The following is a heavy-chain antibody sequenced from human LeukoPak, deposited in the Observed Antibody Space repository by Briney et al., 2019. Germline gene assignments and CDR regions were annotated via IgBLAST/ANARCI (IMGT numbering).Heavy chain of an antibody. CDR2: INEDGSRK. J-gene: IGHJ4*02. CDR1: GFTFSNYW. D-gene: IGHD2-2*01. CDR3: AGGYYACY. Sequence: GGSLRLSCVGSGFTFSNYWINWVRQAPGKGLEWVGNINEDGSRKNYADSVKGRFTISRDNSKNSLYLQMDSLRAEDTALYYFAGGYYACYWGQGHQVTVSS. V-gene: IGHV3-7*04.